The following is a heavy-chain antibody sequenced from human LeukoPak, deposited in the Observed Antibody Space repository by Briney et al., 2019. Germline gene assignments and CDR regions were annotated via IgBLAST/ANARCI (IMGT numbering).Heavy chain of an antibody. J-gene: IGHJ6*04. CDR1: GFTFSSYW. CDR2: IKQDGSEK. V-gene: IGHV3-7*01. Sequence: GGSLRLSCAASGFTFSSYWMSWVRQAPGKGLEWVANIKQDGSEKYYVDSVKGRFTISRDNAKNSLYLQMNSLRAEDTAVYYCARVKSLPEDIVVVVAADYYYYGMDVWGKGTTVTVSS. D-gene: IGHD2-15*01. CDR3: ARVKSLPEDIVVVVAADYYYYGMDV.